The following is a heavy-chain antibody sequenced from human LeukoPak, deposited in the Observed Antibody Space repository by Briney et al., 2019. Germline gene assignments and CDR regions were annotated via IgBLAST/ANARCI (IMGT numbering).Heavy chain of an antibody. Sequence: GGSLRLSCAASGFTFSNYYMSWVRQAPGKGLEWVASIKPDGSEKYYVDSVKGRFTISRDNAKNSLYLQMNSLRAEDTAVYYCARDLVGETSLVYWGQGTLVTVSS. J-gene: IGHJ4*02. D-gene: IGHD1-26*01. V-gene: IGHV3-7*01. CDR1: GFTFSNYY. CDR3: ARDLVGETSLVY. CDR2: IKPDGSEK.